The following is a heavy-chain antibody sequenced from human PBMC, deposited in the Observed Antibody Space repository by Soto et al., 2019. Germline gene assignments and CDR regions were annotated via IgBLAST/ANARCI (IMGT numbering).Heavy chain of an antibody. CDR1: AFTFSSYA. V-gene: IGHV3-30-3*01. CDR3: ARATTTVVTPFYFDY. J-gene: IGHJ4*02. D-gene: IGHD4-17*01. CDR2: ISYDGSSK. Sequence: QVQLVESGGGVVQPGRSLRLSCAASAFTFSSYAMHWVRQSPGKWLEWVAVISYDGSSKYYADSVKGQFTSSRNNSKNTLYLPMNSLIAEDTAVYYCARATTTVVTPFYFDYWGQGTLVTVSS.